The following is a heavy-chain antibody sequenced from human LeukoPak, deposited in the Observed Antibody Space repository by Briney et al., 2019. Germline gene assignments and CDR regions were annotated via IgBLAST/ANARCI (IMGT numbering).Heavy chain of an antibody. D-gene: IGHD2-21*01. J-gene: IGHJ4*02. CDR2: IKPDGSEK. CDR1: GFTFSSYW. V-gene: IGHV3-7*01. Sequence: GGSLRLSCAASGFTFSSYWMTWVRQAPGKGLEWVANIKPDGSEKSYVDSVKGRFTISRDNAKNSLYLQVNSLRVEDTAVYYCASQPAVIDLDYWGQGTLVTVSS. CDR3: ASQPAVIDLDY.